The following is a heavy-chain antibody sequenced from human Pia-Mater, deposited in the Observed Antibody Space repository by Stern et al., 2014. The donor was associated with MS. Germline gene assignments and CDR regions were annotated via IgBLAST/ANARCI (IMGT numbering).Heavy chain of an antibody. CDR1: GFTFSSYS. J-gene: IGHJ4*02. V-gene: IGHV3-21*01. CDR2: ISSGGSYI. Sequence: EVQLVPSGGGLVKPGGSLRLSCAASGFTFSSYSMNWVRQAPGTGLEWVASISSGGSYIYYADSLKGRFTISRDNAKNSLYLQMNSLRAEDTAVYYCARGRGGNYRYYFDYWGQGTLVTVSS. CDR3: ARGRGGNYRYYFDY. D-gene: IGHD4-23*01.